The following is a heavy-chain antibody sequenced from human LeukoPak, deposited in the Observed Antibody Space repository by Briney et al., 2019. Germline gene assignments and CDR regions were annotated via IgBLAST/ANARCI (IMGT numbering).Heavy chain of an antibody. V-gene: IGHV1-18*01. CDR1: GYTFTNYG. CDR2: ISAYNNNT. J-gene: IGHJ5*02. CDR3: ARVQYNWSDKHQWFDP. D-gene: IGHD1-1*01. Sequence: ASVKVSXKTSGYTFTNYGISWPRQAPGHGLEWIGWISAYNNNTSFAQKFQDRVSMTTDTSTGTAYVELRSLRSDDTAIYYCARVQYNWSDKHQWFDPWGQGTLVTVSS.